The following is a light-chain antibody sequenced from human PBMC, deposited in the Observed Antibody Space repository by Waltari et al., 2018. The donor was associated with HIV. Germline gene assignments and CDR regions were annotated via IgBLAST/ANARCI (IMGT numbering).Light chain of an antibody. CDR3: CSFVGSYSYV. Sequence: QSALTQPRSVSGSPGQSVTLSCTGSCGALDGSSFVSWYQQHPGEAPKVVIYDVTKRPSGVPDRFSGSRSGNTASLTISGLQAEDEADYFCCSFVGSYSYVFGTGTKVTVL. CDR1: CGALDGSSF. CDR2: DVT. J-gene: IGLJ1*01. V-gene: IGLV2-11*01.